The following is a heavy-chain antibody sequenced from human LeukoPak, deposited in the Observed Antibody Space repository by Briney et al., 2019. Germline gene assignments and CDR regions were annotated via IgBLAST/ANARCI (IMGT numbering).Heavy chain of an antibody. D-gene: IGHD3-3*01. CDR3: AGGGGVLRFFQEENWFDP. V-gene: IGHV1-8*01. J-gene: IGHJ5*02. CDR2: MNPNSGNT. CDR1: GYTFTSYD. Sequence: ASVKVSCKASGYTFTSYDINWVRQATGQGLEWMGWMNPNSGNTGYAQKFQGRVTMTRNTSISTAYMELSSLRSEDTAVYYCAGGGGVLRFFQEENWFDPWGQGTLVIVSS.